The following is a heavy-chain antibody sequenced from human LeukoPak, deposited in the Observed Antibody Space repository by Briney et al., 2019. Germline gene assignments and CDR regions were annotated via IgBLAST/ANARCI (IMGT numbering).Heavy chain of an antibody. V-gene: IGHV4-38-2*02. D-gene: IGHD3-22*01. CDR3: ARVGSSGYWHYFDY. Sequence: PSETPSLTCIVSAYSISSGYYWGWIRQPPGKGLEWIGSIYHSGSTSYNPSHKSRVTISVDTSKNQISLNLTSVTAADTAIYYCARVGSSGYWHYFDYWGQGALVTVSS. CDR1: AYSISSGYY. J-gene: IGHJ4*02. CDR2: IYHSGST.